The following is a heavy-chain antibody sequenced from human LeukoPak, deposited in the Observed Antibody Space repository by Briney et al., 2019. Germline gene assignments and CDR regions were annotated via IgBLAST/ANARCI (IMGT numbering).Heavy chain of an antibody. V-gene: IGHV3-48*04. CDR1: GFTFSSYA. Sequence: GGSLRLSCAASGFTFSSYAMSWVRQAPGRGLEWVSYISSSGSTIYYADSVKGRFTISRDNAKNSLYLQMNSLRAEDTAVYYCAREQNSGGSYWYYYYYGMDVWGQGTTVTVSS. CDR2: ISSSGSTI. J-gene: IGHJ6*02. CDR3: AREQNSGGSYWYYYYYGMDV. D-gene: IGHD1-26*01.